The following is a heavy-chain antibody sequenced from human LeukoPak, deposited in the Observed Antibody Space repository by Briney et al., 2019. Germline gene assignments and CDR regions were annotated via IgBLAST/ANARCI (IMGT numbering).Heavy chain of an antibody. CDR1: GFTFTSYS. CDR3: ARLKRNSDRSGFYYYYDN. V-gene: IGHV3-21*01. CDR2: INTVGSYI. J-gene: IGHJ4*02. D-gene: IGHD3-22*01. Sequence: PGGSLRLSCAASGFTFTSYSFNWVRQAPGKGLEWVSSINTVGSYIYYADSVKGRFTTSRDDADNSLYLQMNSLRAEDTAVYFCARLKRNSDRSGFYYYYDNWGQGTLVTVSS.